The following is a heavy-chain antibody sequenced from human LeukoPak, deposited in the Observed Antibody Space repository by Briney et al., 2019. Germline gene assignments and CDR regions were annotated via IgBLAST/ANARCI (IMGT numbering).Heavy chain of an antibody. Sequence: GGSLRLSCAASGFTFSSYSMNWVRQAPGKGLEWVSYISSSSSIIYYADSVKGRFTISRDNAKNSLYLQMNSLRAEDTAVYYCAREVLRYFDWLPAYYYYGMDVWGQGTTVTVSS. CDR3: AREVLRYFDWLPAYYYYGMDV. D-gene: IGHD3-9*01. CDR2: ISSSSSII. J-gene: IGHJ6*02. CDR1: GFTFSSYS. V-gene: IGHV3-48*01.